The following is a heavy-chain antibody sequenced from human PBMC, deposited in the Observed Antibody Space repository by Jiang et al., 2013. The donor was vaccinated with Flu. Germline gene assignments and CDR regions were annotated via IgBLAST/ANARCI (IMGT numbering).Heavy chain of an antibody. J-gene: IGHJ6*02. CDR2: TYYRSKWYN. V-gene: IGHV6-1*01. CDR3: ARDSADSSGLTDNYGGNYLHYYYGMDV. Sequence: NWIRQSPSRGLEWLGRTYYRSKWYNDYAVSVKSRITINPDTSKNQXSLQLNSVTPEDTAVYYCARDSADSSGLTDNYGGNYLHYYYGMDVWGQGTTVTVSS. D-gene: IGHD4-23*01.